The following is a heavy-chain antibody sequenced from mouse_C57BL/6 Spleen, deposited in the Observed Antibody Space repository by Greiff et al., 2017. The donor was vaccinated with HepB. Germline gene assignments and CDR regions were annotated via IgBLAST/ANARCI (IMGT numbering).Heavy chain of an antibody. CDR3: AGWMITTGDYYAMDY. CDR2: IGSGGST. J-gene: IGHJ4*01. CDR1: GFSLTSYG. Sequence: QVQLKESGPGLVQPSQSLSITCTVSGFSLTSYGVPWVRQSPGKGLEWLGVIGSGGSTDYDAAFISRLSISKDNSKSQVFFKMNSLQANDTAIYYCAGWMITTGDYYAMDYWGQGTSVTVAS. D-gene: IGHD2-4*01. V-gene: IGHV2-2*02.